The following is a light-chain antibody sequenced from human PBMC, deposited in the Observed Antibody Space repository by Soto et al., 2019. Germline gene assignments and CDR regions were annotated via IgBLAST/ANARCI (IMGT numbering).Light chain of an antibody. CDR3: LQHNVFPRA. CDR2: AAS. V-gene: IGKV1-6*01. Sequence: IQMTQSPSSLSASVGDRVTITCRAGQAIRSDLAWYQQKPGMAPKFLIFAASNLQRGVPARFSGSGSGTDFTLTISSLQPEDFATYYCLQHNVFPRAFGQGTKVEIK. J-gene: IGKJ1*01. CDR1: QAIRSD.